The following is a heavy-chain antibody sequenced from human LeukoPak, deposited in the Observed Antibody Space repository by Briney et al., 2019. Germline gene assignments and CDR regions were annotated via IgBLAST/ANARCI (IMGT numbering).Heavy chain of an antibody. D-gene: IGHD2-21*01. J-gene: IGHJ4*02. CDR1: GYTFTGYY. Sequence: GASVKVSCKASGYTFTGYYMHWVRQAPGQGLEWMGRINPNSGGTNYAQKFQGRVTMTRDTSISTAYMGLSRLRSDDTAVYYCARDVGIVVVTGGDNYWGQGTLVTVSS. V-gene: IGHV1-2*06. CDR3: ARDVGIVVVTGGDNY. CDR2: INPNSGGT.